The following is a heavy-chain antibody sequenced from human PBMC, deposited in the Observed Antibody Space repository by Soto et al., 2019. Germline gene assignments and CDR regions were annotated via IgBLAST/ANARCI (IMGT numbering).Heavy chain of an antibody. J-gene: IGHJ4*02. D-gene: IGHD6-19*01. CDR1: GCSISGHY. CDR2: IFYSGST. Sequence: QVQLQESGPGLVKPSGTLSLTCTVSGCSISGHYWIWIRQSPGKRLEWIGYIFYSGSTNYNPSLKSRVTLSVDTSKNQFSLRLTSVTAADTAVYYCARVGSSGWSPDYWGQGTLVTVSS. CDR3: ARVGSSGWSPDY. V-gene: IGHV4-59*11.